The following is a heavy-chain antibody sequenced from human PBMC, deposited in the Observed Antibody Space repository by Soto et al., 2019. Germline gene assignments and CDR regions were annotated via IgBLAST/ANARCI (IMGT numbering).Heavy chain of an antibody. D-gene: IGHD3-3*01. Sequence: QERLVQSGAEVLKPGSSVKVSCKVTGGTSTRYAINWVRQAPGQGLEWMGGIVPMFGTSKYAQKFQGRVTITADTSTNIAYMELRSLRSEDTAVYYCNRGSEYDCWSGYLWGQGTLVAVSS. CDR1: GGTSTRYA. CDR3: NRGSEYDCWSGYL. CDR2: IVPMFGTS. J-gene: IGHJ4*02. V-gene: IGHV1-69*06.